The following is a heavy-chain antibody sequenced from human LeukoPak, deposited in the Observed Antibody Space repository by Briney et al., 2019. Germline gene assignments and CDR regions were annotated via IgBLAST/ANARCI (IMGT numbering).Heavy chain of an antibody. CDR2: ISSSSSYI. D-gene: IGHD2-15*01. Sequence: PGGSLRLSCAASRFTFSSYKVNWVRQAPGKGLEWVSSISSSSSYIYYADSVKGRFTISRDNARNSLYLQMNSLRAEDTAVYYCARESGSGEFGYWGQGTLVTVSS. CDR1: RFTFSSYK. V-gene: IGHV3-21*01. CDR3: ARESGSGEFGY. J-gene: IGHJ4*02.